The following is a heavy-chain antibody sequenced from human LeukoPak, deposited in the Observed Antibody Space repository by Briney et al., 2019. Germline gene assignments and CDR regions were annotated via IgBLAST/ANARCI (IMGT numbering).Heavy chain of an antibody. CDR1: GYTFTGYY. J-gene: IGHJ4*02. CDR3: ARGPSMIVVVITTFLDFDY. D-gene: IGHD3-22*01. CDR2: IHPNSGGT. Sequence: GASVKVSCKASGYTFTGYYMHWVRQAPGQGLEWMGWIHPNSGGTNYAQKFQGRVTMTRDTSISTAYMELSRLRSDDTAVYYCARGPSMIVVVITTFLDFDYWGQGTLVTVSS. V-gene: IGHV1-2*02.